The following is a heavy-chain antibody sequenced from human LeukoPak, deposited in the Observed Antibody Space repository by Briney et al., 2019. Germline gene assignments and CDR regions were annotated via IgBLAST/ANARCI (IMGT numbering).Heavy chain of an antibody. CDR2: IYTSGST. D-gene: IGHD3-22*01. V-gene: IGHV4-61*02. CDR1: GVSISSSSYY. Sequence: KSSETLSLTCTVSGVSISSSSYYWSWIRQPAGKGLEWIGRIYTSGSTNYNPSLKSRVTMSVDTSKNQFSLKLSSVTAADTAVYYCARTYYYDRDFDIWGQGTMVTVSS. J-gene: IGHJ3*02. CDR3: ARTYYYDRDFDI.